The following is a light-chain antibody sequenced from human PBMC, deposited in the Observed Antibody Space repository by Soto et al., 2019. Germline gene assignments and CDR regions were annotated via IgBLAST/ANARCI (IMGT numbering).Light chain of an antibody. CDR3: QQYNSL. CDR1: QNINAY. Sequence: DIQLTQSPSSLSASVGDGVTITCRSSQNINAYVNWYQQKSGKAPELLIYAASNLQSGVPPRFSGSGSGTEFTLTISSLQPDDFATYYCQQYNSLFGGGTKVDIK. J-gene: IGKJ4*01. CDR2: AAS. V-gene: IGKV1-39*01.